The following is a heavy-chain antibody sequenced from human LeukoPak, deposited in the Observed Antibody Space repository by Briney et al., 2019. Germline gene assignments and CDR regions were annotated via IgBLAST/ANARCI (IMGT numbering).Heavy chain of an antibody. J-gene: IGHJ4*02. CDR3: ARYSGLGLPHY. V-gene: IGHV6-1*01. D-gene: IGHD2-21*01. CDR1: GDSVSSKNAA. Sequence: SQTLSLTCALSGDSVSSKNAAWTWDRQSPSRGLEWLGRTYYRSKLHNDYAVSVRGLITINPDTSKNEFSLHLTSVTPEDTAVYYCARYSGLGLPHYWGQATLVTVSS. CDR2: TYYRSKLHN.